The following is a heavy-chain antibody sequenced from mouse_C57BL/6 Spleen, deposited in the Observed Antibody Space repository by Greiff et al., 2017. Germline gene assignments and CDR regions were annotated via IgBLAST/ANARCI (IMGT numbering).Heavy chain of an antibody. J-gene: IGHJ2*01. CDR1: GYTFTSYG. CDR3: ARPSTTVVAHYFDY. D-gene: IGHD1-1*01. V-gene: IGHV1-81*01. Sequence: VQRVESGAELARPGASVKLSCKASGYTFTSYGISWVKQRTGQGLEWIGEIYPRSGNTYYNEKFKGKATLTADKSSSTAYMELRSLTSEDSAVYVCARPSTTVVAHYFDYWGQGTTLTVSS. CDR2: IYPRSGNT.